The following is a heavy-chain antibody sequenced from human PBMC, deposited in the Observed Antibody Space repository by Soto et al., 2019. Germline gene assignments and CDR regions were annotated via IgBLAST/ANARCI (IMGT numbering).Heavy chain of an antibody. CDR3: ARDPRSITGTTSSEDFQF. J-gene: IGHJ1*01. CDR2: IIPIFGIT. CDR1: GGTFSGYA. V-gene: IGHV1-69*01. Sequence: QAHLMQSGAEVKKPGSSVKVSCKASGGTFSGYAISWVRQSPGRGLEWMGGIIPIFGITTYAEKFQGRITLAADESTGTAVMDLRSLISDDTAVYYCARDPRSITGTTSSEDFQFWGPGTLVSGSS. D-gene: IGHD1-20*01.